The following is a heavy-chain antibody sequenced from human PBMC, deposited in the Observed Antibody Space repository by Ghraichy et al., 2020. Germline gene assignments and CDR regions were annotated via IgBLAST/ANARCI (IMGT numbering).Heavy chain of an antibody. J-gene: IGHJ4*02. D-gene: IGHD4-17*01. V-gene: IGHV3-15*01. CDR3: TTLSMTVTHGGDY. CDR1: GLIFSDAW. Sequence: ETLSLTCAASGLIFSDAWMSWVRQAPGRGLEWVGRIKTRSSGGTTDYAAPVKGRFTISRDDYEKTLYLLMNGLKTDDTGVYYCTTLSMTVTHGGDYWGRGTLVTVSS. CDR2: IKTRSSGGTT.